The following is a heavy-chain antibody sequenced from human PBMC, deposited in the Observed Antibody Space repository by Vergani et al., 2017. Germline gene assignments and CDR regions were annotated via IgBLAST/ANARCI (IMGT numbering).Heavy chain of an antibody. CDR2: IRYDGSKR. Sequence: QVQLVESGGGVVQPGGSLRLSCIASGFNFRIYGMHWVRQAPGKGLEWVACIRYDGSKRFYGDTVRGRFTISRDNSQTTVFLQMKSLRADDSAVYYCTKAGQYDSDNFHDSWGQGALVTVSS. J-gene: IGHJ1*01. V-gene: IGHV3-30*02. D-gene: IGHD3-22*01. CDR3: TKAGQYDSDNFHDS. CDR1: GFNFRIYG.